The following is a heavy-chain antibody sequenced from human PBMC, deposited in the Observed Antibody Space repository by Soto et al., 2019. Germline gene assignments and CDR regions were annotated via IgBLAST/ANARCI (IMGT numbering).Heavy chain of an antibody. Sequence: PSETLSLTCSVSGGSISSGYYYWSWIRQPPGKGLEWIGNIYYSGNTYYNPSLMSRVTISVDRSQNHFSLKLTSVTAADTAVYYCARGSDGVWNWFDPWGQGTQVTVSS. CDR1: GGSISSGYYY. V-gene: IGHV4-30-4*01. CDR3: ARGSDGVWNWFDP. D-gene: IGHD2-21*02. J-gene: IGHJ5*02. CDR2: IYYSGNT.